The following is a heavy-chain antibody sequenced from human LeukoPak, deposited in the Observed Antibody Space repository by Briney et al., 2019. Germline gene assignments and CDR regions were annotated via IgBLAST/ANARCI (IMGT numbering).Heavy chain of an antibody. CDR3: ARGSPAPGLGEFDP. CDR1: GGSISNYY. J-gene: IGHJ5*02. D-gene: IGHD3-16*01. Sequence: SETLSLTCTVSGGSISNYYWNWIRQPPGKGLEWIGYISDSGNSNYNPSLKSRLNMSVDTSKNEFSLKLSSVTAADTAVYYCARGSPAPGLGEFDPWGQGSLVTVSS. V-gene: IGHV4-59*01. CDR2: ISDSGNS.